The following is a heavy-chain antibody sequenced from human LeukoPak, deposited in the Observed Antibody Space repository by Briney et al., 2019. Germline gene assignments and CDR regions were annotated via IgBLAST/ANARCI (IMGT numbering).Heavy chain of an antibody. CDR2: INHSGYT. Sequence: ASETLSLTYAVSGVSFNNYYWSWVRQTPGKGLEWIGEINHSGYTNDSPSLKSRVTLSIDTSRKQFSLKLRSVTVADTGIYYCTRMTTGHDYWGQGTLVTVSS. V-gene: IGHV4-34*01. CDR1: GVSFNNYY. CDR3: TRMTTGHDY. D-gene: IGHD4-17*01. J-gene: IGHJ4*02.